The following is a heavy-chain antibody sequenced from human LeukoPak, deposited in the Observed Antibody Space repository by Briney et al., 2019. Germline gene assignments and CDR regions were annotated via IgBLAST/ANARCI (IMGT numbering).Heavy chain of an antibody. CDR3: VKSSSSWSQFEYFQH. V-gene: IGHV3-64D*06. Sequence: TGGSLRLSCSASGFTFSSFAMHWVRQAPGKGLEYVSAISSNGGSTYYAASVKGRFTISRDNSKNTLYLQMSSLRAEDTAVYYCVKSSSSWSQFEYFQHWGQGTLVTVSS. D-gene: IGHD6-13*01. J-gene: IGHJ1*01. CDR2: ISSNGGST. CDR1: GFTFSSFA.